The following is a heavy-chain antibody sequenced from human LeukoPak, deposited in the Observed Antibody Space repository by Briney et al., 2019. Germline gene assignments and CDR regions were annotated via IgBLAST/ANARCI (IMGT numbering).Heavy chain of an antibody. J-gene: IGHJ4*02. V-gene: IGHV1-69*01. CDR1: GGTFSSYA. D-gene: IGHD2-2*01. CDR2: IIPIFGTA. Sequence: SVKVSCKASGGTFSSYAISWVRQAPGQGLEWMGGIIPIFGTANYAQKFQGRVTITADESTSTAYMELSSLRSEDTAVYYCARDWSYCSSTSCPLWDWDQGTLVTVSS. CDR3: ARDWSYCSSTSCPLWD.